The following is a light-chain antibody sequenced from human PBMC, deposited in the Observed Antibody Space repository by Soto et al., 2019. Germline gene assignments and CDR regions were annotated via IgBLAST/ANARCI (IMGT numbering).Light chain of an antibody. V-gene: IGKV1-27*01. CDR3: QTYNSAPLT. Sequence: DIQMTQSPSSLSASFGDRVTITCRASQGIGVYLAWFQQKPGHAPKLLIYAASTLQSGVTPRFSGSGSGTDFTLTISSLQPEDVATYYCQTYNSAPLTFGGGTKVESK. J-gene: IGKJ4*01. CDR2: AAS. CDR1: QGIGVY.